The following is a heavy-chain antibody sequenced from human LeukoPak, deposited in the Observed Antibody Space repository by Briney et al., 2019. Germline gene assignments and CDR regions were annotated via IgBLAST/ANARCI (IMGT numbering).Heavy chain of an antibody. V-gene: IGHV4-61*02. Sequence: SETLSLTCTVSGGSISSGSYYWRWIRQPAGKGLEWIGRIYTSGSTNYNPSLKSRVTISVDTSKNQFSLKLSSVTAADTAVYYCARETYSGSFDNWFDPWGQGTLVTVSS. CDR3: ARETYSGSFDNWFDP. D-gene: IGHD1-26*01. CDR1: GGSISSGSYY. CDR2: IYTSGST. J-gene: IGHJ5*02.